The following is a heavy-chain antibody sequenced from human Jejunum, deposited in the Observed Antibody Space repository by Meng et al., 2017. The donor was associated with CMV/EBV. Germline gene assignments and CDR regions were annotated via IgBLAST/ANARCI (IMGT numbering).Heavy chain of an antibody. J-gene: IGHJ4*02. CDR2: IKEDGGEE. Sequence: MSWVRQAPGKGLEWVANIKEDGGEEDYLDSVKGRFSISRDNAKNSLYLQMNSLRAEDTAVYFCARLPSKYYYDSTGYYAAYYFDDWGQGTPVTGSS. V-gene: IGHV3-7*01. D-gene: IGHD3-22*01. CDR3: ARLPSKYYYDSTGYYAAYYFDD.